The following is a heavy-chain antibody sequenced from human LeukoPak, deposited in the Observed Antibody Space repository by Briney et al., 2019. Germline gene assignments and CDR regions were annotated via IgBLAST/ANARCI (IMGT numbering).Heavy chain of an antibody. CDR2: ISAYNGNT. CDR1: GYTFTRYS. J-gene: IGHJ4*02. Sequence: ASVKVSCKASGYTFTRYSINWLRQSPGQRLEWMGWISAYNGNTKCEQKLQGSVTMTTDTSTSTAYMELRSLRSDDTAVYYCARGLGGSGSFFLTFDYWGQGTLVTVSS. D-gene: IGHD1-26*01. V-gene: IGHV1-18*01. CDR3: ARGLGGSGSFFLTFDY.